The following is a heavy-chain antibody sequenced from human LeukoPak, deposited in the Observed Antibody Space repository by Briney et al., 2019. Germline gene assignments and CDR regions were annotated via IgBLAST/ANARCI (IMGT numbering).Heavy chain of an antibody. D-gene: IGHD1-26*01. J-gene: IGHJ6*03. CDR3: ARGRRSYRYYYYYMDV. Sequence: SETLSLTCTVSGGSISSYYWSWIRQPAGTALECTSGTITYNPSLKSRVTMSVDTSKNQFSLKLSSVTAADTAVYYCARGRRSYRYYYYYMDVWGKGTTVTVSS. CDR1: GGSISSYY. CDR2: TSGTI. V-gene: IGHV4-4*07.